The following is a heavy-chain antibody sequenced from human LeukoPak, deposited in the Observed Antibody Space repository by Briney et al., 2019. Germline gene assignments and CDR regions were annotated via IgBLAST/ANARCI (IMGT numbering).Heavy chain of an antibody. J-gene: IGHJ4*02. CDR1: GFSISNYW. CDR2: VKRRRAGETT. V-gene: IGHV3-15*01. D-gene: IGHD3-10*01. CDR3: TLIQGWGSGSYYRDF. Sequence: GGSLRLSCAASGFSISNYWRSWVRQAPGKGLEWVARVKRRRAGETTDYAAPVKGRFTISRDDSKNTLYLQMNSLKTEDTAVYYCTLIQGWGSGSYYRDFWGQGTLVIVSS.